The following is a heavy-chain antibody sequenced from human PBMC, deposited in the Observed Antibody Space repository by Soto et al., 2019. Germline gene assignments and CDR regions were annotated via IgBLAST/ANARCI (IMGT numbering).Heavy chain of an antibody. J-gene: IGHJ6*02. V-gene: IGHV1-24*01. CDR3: ATGAYYYGSGSYYPLADYYYYGMDV. CDR1: GYTLTELS. CDR2: FDPEDGET. D-gene: IGHD3-10*01. Sequence: ASVKVSCKVSGYTLTELSMHWVRQAPGKGLEWMGGFDPEDGETIYAQKFQGRVTMTEDTSTDTAYMELSSLRSEDTAVYYCATGAYYYGSGSYYPLADYYYYGMDVWGQGTTVTVSS.